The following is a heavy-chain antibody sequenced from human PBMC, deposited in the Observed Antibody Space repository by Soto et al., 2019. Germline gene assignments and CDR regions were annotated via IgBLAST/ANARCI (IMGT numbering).Heavy chain of an antibody. V-gene: IGHV3-30*03. CDR1: GFTFSSYG. CDR2: ISYDGSNK. D-gene: IGHD4-17*01. J-gene: IGHJ4*02. CDR3: ASPGPGETIDY. Sequence: GGSLSLSCAASGFTFSSYGMHWVRQAPGKGLEWVAVISYDGSNKYYADSVKGRFTISRDNSKNTLYLQMNSLRAEDTAVYYCASPGPGETIDYWGQGTLVTVSS.